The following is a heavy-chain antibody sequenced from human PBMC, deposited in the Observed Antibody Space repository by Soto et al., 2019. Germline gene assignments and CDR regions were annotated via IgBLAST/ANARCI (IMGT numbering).Heavy chain of an antibody. Sequence: LSLTCEASGFTFSSYAMSWVRQAPGKGLEWVSAISGSGGSTYYADSVKGRFTISRDNSKNTLYLQMNSLRAEDTAVYYCAKEALWFGEFYPFDYWGQGTLVTVSS. CDR2: ISGSGGST. CDR1: GFTFSSYA. J-gene: IGHJ4*02. CDR3: AKEALWFGEFYPFDY. D-gene: IGHD3-10*01. V-gene: IGHV3-23*01.